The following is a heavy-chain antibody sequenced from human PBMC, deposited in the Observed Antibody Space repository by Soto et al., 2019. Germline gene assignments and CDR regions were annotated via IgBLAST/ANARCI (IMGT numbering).Heavy chain of an antibody. J-gene: IGHJ3*02. Sequence: SEKVSCKASGGTFSSYAFSRVRQAPGQGLEWMGGIIPIFGTANYAQKFQGRVTIIADESTSTAYMYLSCLRSEDTAVYYCARPPRFYYDSSGYWNDAFDIGGQGTMDTVS. CDR3: ARPPRFYYDSSGYWNDAFDI. D-gene: IGHD3-22*01. CDR2: IIPIFGTA. V-gene: IGHV1-69*13. CDR1: GGTFSSYA.